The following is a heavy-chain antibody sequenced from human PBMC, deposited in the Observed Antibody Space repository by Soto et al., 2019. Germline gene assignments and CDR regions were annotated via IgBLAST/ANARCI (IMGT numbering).Heavy chain of an antibody. D-gene: IGHD3-10*01. Sequence: GASVKVSCKASGYTFTSYAMHWVRQAPGQGLEWMGGIIPIFGTANYAQKFQGRVTITADESTSTAYMELSSLRSEDTAVYYCARDHGMVRSPYGMDVWGQGTTVTVSS. CDR1: GYTFTSYA. V-gene: IGHV1-69*13. CDR3: ARDHGMVRSPYGMDV. CDR2: IIPIFGTA. J-gene: IGHJ6*02.